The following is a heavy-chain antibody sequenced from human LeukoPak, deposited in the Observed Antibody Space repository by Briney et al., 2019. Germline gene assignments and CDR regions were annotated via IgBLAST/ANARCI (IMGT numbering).Heavy chain of an antibody. CDR2: IYPGDSDT. CDR1: GYRFTSYW. D-gene: IGHD5-12*01. Sequence: GESLKISCKGSGYRFTSYWIGWVRQMPGKGLEWMGIIYPGDSDTRYSPSFQGQVTISADKSISTAYLQWSSLKASDTAMYYCASPVGSRGYSGYAIVWYAFDIWGQGTMVTVSS. V-gene: IGHV5-51*01. CDR3: ASPVGSRGYSGYAIVWYAFDI. J-gene: IGHJ3*02.